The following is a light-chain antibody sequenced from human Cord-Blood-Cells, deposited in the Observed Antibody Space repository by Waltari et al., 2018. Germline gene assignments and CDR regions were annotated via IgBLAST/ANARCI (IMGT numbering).Light chain of an antibody. V-gene: IGKV4-1*01. CDR3: QQYYSTPYT. Sequence: RVMTKFPLSLAVSLGERATSNCKSSQSVLYNSNNKNYLAWYQKQPGQPPKLLIYWASTRESGVPDRFSDSGSGTDFTLTISSLQAEYVAVYYCQQYYSTPYTFGHGTKLEIK. CDR2: WAS. J-gene: IGKJ2*01. CDR1: QSVLYNSNNKNY.